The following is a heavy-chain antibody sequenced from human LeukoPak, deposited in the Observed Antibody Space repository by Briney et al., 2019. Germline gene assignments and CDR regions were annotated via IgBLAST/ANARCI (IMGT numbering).Heavy chain of an antibody. CDR2: VDYSGST. V-gene: IGHV4-39*01. Sequence: SETLSLTCTVSGGSISSSSYYWGWIRQPPGKGLEYIGSVDYSGSTHYNPSLESRVTISGYTSKNQFSLKLSSVTAADADFYSCARLGDGYTMPYDFDYWGQVTLVTV. CDR1: GGSISSSSYY. J-gene: IGHJ4*02. D-gene: IGHD5-24*01. CDR3: ARLGDGYTMPYDFDY.